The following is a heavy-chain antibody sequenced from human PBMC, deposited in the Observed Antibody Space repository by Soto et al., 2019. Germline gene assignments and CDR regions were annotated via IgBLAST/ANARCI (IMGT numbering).Heavy chain of an antibody. V-gene: IGHV4-4*02. D-gene: IGHD6-13*01. CDR2: IYHSGDT. CDR3: ARGERQQQRDT. Sequence: QVQLQESGPGLVKPSGTLSLTCAVSGDSISNTNWWSWVRQPPGKGLEWIGEIYHSGDTNYNPSLKSRVILSVDKSKNQFSLKVNSVTAADTAVYYCARGERQQQRDTWGRGILVTVSS. J-gene: IGHJ5*02. CDR1: GDSISNTNW.